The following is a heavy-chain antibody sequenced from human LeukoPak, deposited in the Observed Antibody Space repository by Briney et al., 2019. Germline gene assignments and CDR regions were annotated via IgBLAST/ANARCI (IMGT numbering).Heavy chain of an antibody. CDR1: GFTFTSSA. D-gene: IGHD1-26*01. V-gene: IGHV1-58*02. Sequence: SVKVSFKASGFTFTSSAMQWVRQARGQRLEWIGWIVVGSGNTNYAQKFQERVTIARDMATSRAYMELSSLRSEDTAVYYCAAVQVGANDYFDYWGQGTPVTVSS. J-gene: IGHJ4*02. CDR2: IVVGSGNT. CDR3: AAVQVGANDYFDY.